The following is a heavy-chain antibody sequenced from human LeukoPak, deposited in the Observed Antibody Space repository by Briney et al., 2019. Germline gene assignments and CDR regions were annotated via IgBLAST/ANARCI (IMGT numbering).Heavy chain of an antibody. V-gene: IGHV4-4*09. Sequence: NPSETLSLTCTVSCGSISSYYWSWIRQPPGKGLEWIGYIYTSGSTNYNPSLKSRVTISVDTSKNQFSLKLSSVTAADTAVYYCARHTVYSYYYYMDVWGKGTTVTVSS. CDR2: IYTSGST. J-gene: IGHJ6*03. CDR3: ARHTVYSYYYYMDV. CDR1: CGSISSYY. D-gene: IGHD5-18*01.